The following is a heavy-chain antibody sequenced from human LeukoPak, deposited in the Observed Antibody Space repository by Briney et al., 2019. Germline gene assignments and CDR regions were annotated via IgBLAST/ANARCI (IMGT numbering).Heavy chain of an antibody. J-gene: IGHJ5*01. Sequence: GGSLRLSCAASGFTFSRYWMNWVRQAPGKGLEWVANIKRDGNEENYVDSVKGRFSISRDNAKNSLYLQMDSLRAEDTAVYYCAKEGAYPIITYDSWGQGALVTVSS. CDR1: GFTFSRYW. CDR3: AKEGAYPIITYDS. V-gene: IGHV3-7*01. CDR2: IKRDGNEE. D-gene: IGHD3-10*01.